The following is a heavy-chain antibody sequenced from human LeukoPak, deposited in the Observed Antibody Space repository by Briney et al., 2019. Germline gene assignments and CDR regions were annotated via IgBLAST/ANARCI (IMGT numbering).Heavy chain of an antibody. Sequence: ASVKVSCKASGYTFTSYAMHWVRQAPGQRLEWMGWSNAGNGNTKYSQEFQGRVTITRDTSASTAYMELSSLRSEDMAVYYCGREGDFWSGHRYYFDYWGQGTLVTVSS. CDR3: GREGDFWSGHRYYFDY. V-gene: IGHV1-3*02. D-gene: IGHD3-3*01. J-gene: IGHJ4*02. CDR2: SNAGNGNT. CDR1: GYTFTSYA.